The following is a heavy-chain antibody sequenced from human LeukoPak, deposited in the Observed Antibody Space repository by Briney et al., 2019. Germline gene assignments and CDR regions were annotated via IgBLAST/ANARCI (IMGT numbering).Heavy chain of an antibody. CDR3: ARRYYRSDAFDI. D-gene: IGHD2/OR15-2a*01. Sequence: PSETLSLTCTVSGGSISSGGYYWSWIRQHPGKGLEWIGYIYYSGSTYYNPSLKSRVTISVDTSKNQFSLKLSSVTAADTAVYYCARRYYRSDAFDIWGQGTMVTVSS. J-gene: IGHJ3*02. V-gene: IGHV4-31*03. CDR1: GGSISSGGYY. CDR2: IYYSGST.